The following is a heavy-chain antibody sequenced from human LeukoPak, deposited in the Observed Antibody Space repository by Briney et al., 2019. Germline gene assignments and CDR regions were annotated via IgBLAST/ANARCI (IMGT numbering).Heavy chain of an antibody. J-gene: IGHJ4*02. V-gene: IGHV1-69*13. CDR1: GGTFSSYA. D-gene: IGHD6-19*01. CDR3: ARSIAVAGTGGYYFDY. CDR2: IIPIFDTA. Sequence: SVKVSCKASGGTFSSYAICWVRQAPGQGLEWMGGIIPIFDTANYAQKFQGRVTITADESTSTAYMELSSLRSEDTAVYYCARSIAVAGTGGYYFDYWGQGTLVTVSS.